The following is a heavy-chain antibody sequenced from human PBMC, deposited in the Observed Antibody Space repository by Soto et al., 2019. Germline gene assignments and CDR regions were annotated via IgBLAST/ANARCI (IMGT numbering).Heavy chain of an antibody. V-gene: IGHV1-24*01. J-gene: IGHJ4*02. CDR2: IIPIIGII. CDR3: ARDPPPPDY. Sequence: ASVKVSWKVFGYTPTELSMHWVRQAPGKGLEWMGRIIPIIGIINYAQKFQGRVTISADKFTGTAYMELTGLRSDDTAVYYCARDPPPPDYWGQGTLVTV. CDR1: GYTPTELS.